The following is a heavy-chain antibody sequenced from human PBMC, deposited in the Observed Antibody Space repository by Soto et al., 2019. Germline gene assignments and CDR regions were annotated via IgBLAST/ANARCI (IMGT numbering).Heavy chain of an antibody. Sequence: ASVKVSCKASGYTFTYRYLHWVRQAPGQALEWMGWITPFNGNTNYAQKFQDRVTITRDRSMSTAYMELSSLRSEDTAMYYCATGPHYYYGMDVWGQGTTVTVSS. CDR3: ATGPHYYYGMDV. CDR1: GYTFTYRY. CDR2: ITPFNGNT. V-gene: IGHV1-45*02. J-gene: IGHJ6*02.